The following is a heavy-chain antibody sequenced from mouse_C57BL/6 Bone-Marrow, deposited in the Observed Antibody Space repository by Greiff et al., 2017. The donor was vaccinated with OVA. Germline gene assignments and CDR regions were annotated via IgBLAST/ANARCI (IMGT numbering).Heavy chain of an antibody. CDR3: IRCYAMDY. CDR1: GFNIKNTY. Sequence: QVQLQQSVAELVRPGASVKLSCTASGFNIKNTYMHWVKQRPGRGLEWIGRIDPNSGGTKYNEKFKSKATLTVDKPSSTAYMQLSSLTSEDSAVYYCIRCYAMDYWGQGTSVTVSS. CDR2: IDPNSGGT. J-gene: IGHJ4*01. V-gene: IGHV1-72*01.